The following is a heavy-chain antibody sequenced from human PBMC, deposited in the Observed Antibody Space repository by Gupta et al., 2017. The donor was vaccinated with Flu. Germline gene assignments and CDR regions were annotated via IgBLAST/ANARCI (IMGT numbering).Heavy chain of an antibody. V-gene: IGHV3-33*01. D-gene: IGHD2-2*01. CDR3: AREDCSSTSCPAGYYGMDV. Sequence: QVQLVESGGGVVQPGRSLRLSCAASGFTFSSYGMHWVRQAPGKGLEWVAVIWYDGSNKYYADSVKGRFTISRDNSKNTLYLQMNSLRAEDTAVYYCAREDCSSTSCPAGYYGMDVWGQGTTVTVSS. CDR2: IWYDGSNK. CDR1: GFTFSSYG. J-gene: IGHJ6*02.